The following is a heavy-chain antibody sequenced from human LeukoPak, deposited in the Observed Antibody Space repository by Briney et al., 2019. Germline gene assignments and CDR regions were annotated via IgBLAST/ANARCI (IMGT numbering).Heavy chain of an antibody. Sequence: EASVKVSCKASGGTFSSYAISWVRQAPGQGLEWMGWISAYNGNTNYAQKLQGRVTMTTDTSTSTAYMELRSLRSDDTAVYYCARDQVTMVRGVIIRLNWFDPWGQGTLVTVSS. CDR2: ISAYNGNT. D-gene: IGHD3-10*01. CDR3: ARDQVTMVRGVIIRLNWFDP. V-gene: IGHV1-18*01. CDR1: GGTFSSYA. J-gene: IGHJ5*02.